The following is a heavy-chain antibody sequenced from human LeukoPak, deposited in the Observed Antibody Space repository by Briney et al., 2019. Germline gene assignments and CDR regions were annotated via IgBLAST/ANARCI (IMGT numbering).Heavy chain of an antibody. V-gene: IGHV4-39*07. CDR2: IYYSGTT. D-gene: IGHD3-10*01. CDR3: ARDQYYYGSGSYGLDY. J-gene: IGHJ4*02. CDR1: GGLISISTYY. Sequence: SETLSLTCTVSGGLISISTYYWGWIRQPPGKGLEWIGGIYYSGTTHYNPFLKSRVTISVDTSKNQFSLKLSSVTAADTAVYYCARDQYYYGSGSYGLDYWGQGTLVTVSS.